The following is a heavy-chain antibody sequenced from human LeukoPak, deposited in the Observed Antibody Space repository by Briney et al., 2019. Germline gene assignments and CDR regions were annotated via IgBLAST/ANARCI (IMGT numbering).Heavy chain of an antibody. CDR2: FDPEDGET. CDR1: GYTLTELP. D-gene: IGHD1-14*01. V-gene: IGHV1-24*01. J-gene: IGHJ6*02. CDR3: ATPSSLTGDYYGMDV. Sequence: ASVKVSCKVSGYTLTELPMHWVRQAPGKGLEWMGGFDPEDGETIYAQKFQGRVTMTEDTSTDTAYMELSSLRSEDTAVYYCATPSSLTGDYYGMDVWGQGTTVTVSS.